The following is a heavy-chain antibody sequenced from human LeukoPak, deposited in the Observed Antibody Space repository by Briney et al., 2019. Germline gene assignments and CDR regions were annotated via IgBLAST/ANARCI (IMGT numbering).Heavy chain of an antibody. Sequence: GGSLRLSCAASGFSFSDSAMTWVRQVPGKGLEWVSLISSSGGNTYYADSVKGRFTISRDNSKNTLSLQMNSLRVEDTAIYYCAKDIQLSTWGLGTMVTVSS. CDR3: AKDIQLST. CDR2: ISSSGGNT. V-gene: IGHV3-23*01. D-gene: IGHD3-16*02. J-gene: IGHJ3*01. CDR1: GFSFSDSA.